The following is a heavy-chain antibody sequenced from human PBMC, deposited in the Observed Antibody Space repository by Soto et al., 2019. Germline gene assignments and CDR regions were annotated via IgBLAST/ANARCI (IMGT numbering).Heavy chain of an antibody. CDR3: ARDCAAAGPCDY. CDR2: ISADNGNT. CDR1: GYTFTSYG. J-gene: IGHJ4*02. Sequence: QVQLVQSGAEVKKPGASVKVSCKASGYTFTSYGISWVRQAPGQGLEWMGWISADNGNTNYAQTLQGRVTMTTDTSASTAYMELRSLRADGTAVYYCARDCAAAGPCDYWGQGTLGSVSS. D-gene: IGHD6-13*01. V-gene: IGHV1-18*01.